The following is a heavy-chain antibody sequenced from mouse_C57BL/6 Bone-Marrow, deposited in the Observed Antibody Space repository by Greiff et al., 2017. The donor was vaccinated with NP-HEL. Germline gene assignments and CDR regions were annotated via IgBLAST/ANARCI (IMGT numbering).Heavy chain of an antibody. CDR2: IYPSSGNT. D-gene: IGHD1-1*01. CDR1: GYTFTSYG. J-gene: IGHJ1*03. Sequence: QVQLQQSGAELARPGASVKLSCKASGYTFTSYGISWVKQRPGQGLEWIGEIYPSSGNTNYNEKFKGKATLTADKSSSTAYMELRSLTSEDSAVYFCARREYYGSSYCWYFDVWGTGTTVTVAS. V-gene: IGHV1-81*01. CDR3: ARREYYGSSYCWYFDV.